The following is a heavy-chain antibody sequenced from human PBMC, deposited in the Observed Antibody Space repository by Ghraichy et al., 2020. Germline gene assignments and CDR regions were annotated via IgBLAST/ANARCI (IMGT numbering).Heavy chain of an antibody. CDR2: FDPEDGET. J-gene: IGHJ4*02. D-gene: IGHD1-26*01. CDR3: ATDQGGATLDY. V-gene: IGHV1-24*01. Sequence: LDKMGGFDPEDGETIYAQKFQGRVTMTEDTSTDTAYMELSSLRSDDTSVYYCATDQGGATLDYWGQGTLVT.